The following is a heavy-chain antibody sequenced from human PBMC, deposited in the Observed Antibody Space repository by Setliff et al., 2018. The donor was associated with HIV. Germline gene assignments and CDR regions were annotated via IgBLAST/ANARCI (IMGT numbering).Heavy chain of an antibody. CDR3: ERCGGCSGWSYYYYYYMDV. CDR1: GYTFTSYG. V-gene: IGHV1-18*01. J-gene: IGHJ6*03. Sequence: ASVKVSCKASGYTFTSYGISWVRQAPGQGLEWMGWISAYNGNTNYAQKPQGRVTMTTDTSTSTAYMELRSLRSDDTAVYYCERCGGCSGWSYYYYYYMDVWGKGTTVTVSS. D-gene: IGHD6-19*01. CDR2: ISAYNGNT.